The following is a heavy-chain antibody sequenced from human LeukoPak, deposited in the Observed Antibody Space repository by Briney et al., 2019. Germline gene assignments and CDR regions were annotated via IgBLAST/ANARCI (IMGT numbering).Heavy chain of an antibody. D-gene: IGHD3-3*01. J-gene: IGHJ6*04. CDR2: INTKVSGGTT. Sequence: SGGSLRLSCAASGFTLSNAWMSWVRQAPGKGLEWVGRINTKVSGGTTEYSAPVKGRCLISIDDAKTTLYLQMKSLKAEDAAVYYCTSDDLWSANHVDVWGKGTTVAVIS. V-gene: IGHV3-15*01. CDR1: GFTLSNAW. CDR3: TSDDLWSANHVDV.